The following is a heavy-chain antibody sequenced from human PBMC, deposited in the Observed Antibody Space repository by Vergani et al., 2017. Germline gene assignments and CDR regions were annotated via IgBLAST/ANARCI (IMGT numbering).Heavy chain of an antibody. V-gene: IGHV3-7*03. Sequence: EVQLVESGGGLVQPGGSLRLSCAASGFTFSSYWMSWVRQAPGKGLEWVANIKQDGSEKYYVDSVKGRFTISRDNAKNSLYLQMNSLRAEDTAVYYCARDRNWNWGGCLDYWGQGSLVTVSA. D-gene: IGHD1-7*01. J-gene: IGHJ4*02. CDR2: IKQDGSEK. CDR3: ARDRNWNWGGCLDY. CDR1: GFTFSSYW.